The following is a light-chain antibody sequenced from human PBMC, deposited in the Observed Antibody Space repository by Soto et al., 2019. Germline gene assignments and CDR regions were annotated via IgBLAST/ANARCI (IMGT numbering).Light chain of an antibody. V-gene: IGLV1-40*01. CDR3: QSYDSSLGDSV. CDR2: GNT. J-gene: IGLJ2*01. Sequence: QPVLTQPPSASGTPGQRVTISCSGSSSNIGAGYDVHWYQQLPRTAPKLLIYGNTNRPSGVPDRFSGSKSGTSASLAITGLQAEDEADYYCQSYDSSLGDSVFGGGTKLTVL. CDR1: SSNIGAGYD.